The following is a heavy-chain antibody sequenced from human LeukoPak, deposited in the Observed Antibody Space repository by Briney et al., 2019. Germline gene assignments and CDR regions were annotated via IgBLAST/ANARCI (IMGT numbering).Heavy chain of an antibody. CDR3: ATPAGVATIYFDC. Sequence: GGSLRLSCTASGFAFGSYAMAWVRQAPGKGLEGVAAIGSDYDRVHEDSVKGRFTISRDNSKSTLYLQMDNLRPEDTAVYFCATPAGVATIYFDCWGQGALVTVSS. V-gene: IGHV3-23*01. CDR2: IGSDYDR. D-gene: IGHD5-12*01. J-gene: IGHJ4*02. CDR1: GFAFGSYA.